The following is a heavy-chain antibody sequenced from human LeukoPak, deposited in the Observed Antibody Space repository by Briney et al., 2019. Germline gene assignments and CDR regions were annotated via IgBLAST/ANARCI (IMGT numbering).Heavy chain of an antibody. J-gene: IGHJ4*02. Sequence: GGSLRLSCAASGFTLSSYAMSWVRQAPGKGLEWVAVISYDGSNKYYADSVKGRFTISRDNSKNTLYLQMNSLRAEDTAVYYCAKGLSITMIVDADYWGQGTLVTVSS. CDR1: GFTLSSYA. CDR3: AKGLSITMIVDADY. CDR2: ISYDGSNK. V-gene: IGHV3-30*18. D-gene: IGHD3-22*01.